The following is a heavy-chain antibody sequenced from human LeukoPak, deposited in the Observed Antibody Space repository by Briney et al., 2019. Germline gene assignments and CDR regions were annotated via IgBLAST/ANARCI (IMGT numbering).Heavy chain of an antibody. J-gene: IGHJ4*02. CDR1: GFTVSSNY. D-gene: IGHD5/OR15-5a*01. Sequence: RSGGSLRLSCAASGFTVSSNYMSWVRQAPGKGLEWVSVIYSGGSTYYADSVKGRFTISRDNSKNTLYLQTNSLRAADTAVYYCARHLYTRTPFDYWGQGTLVTVSS. CDR3: ARHLYTRTPFDY. V-gene: IGHV3-66*02. CDR2: IYSGGST.